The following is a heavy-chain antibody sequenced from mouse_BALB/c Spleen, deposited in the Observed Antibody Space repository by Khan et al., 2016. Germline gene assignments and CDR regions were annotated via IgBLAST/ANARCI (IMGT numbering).Heavy chain of an antibody. Sequence: VQLKQSGAELVRSGALVKLSCTSSGFNIKDYYIHWVRQRPEQGLEWIGWIDPENGDTEYAPKFQGKATLTAHTSSNTAYLHLSSLTSEDTAVYYCNGRCGDYDALDYWGQGTSVTVSS. V-gene: IGHV14-4*02. CDR3: NGRCGDYDALDY. J-gene: IGHJ4*01. CDR2: IDPENGDT. D-gene: IGHD2-13*01. CDR1: GFNIKDYY.